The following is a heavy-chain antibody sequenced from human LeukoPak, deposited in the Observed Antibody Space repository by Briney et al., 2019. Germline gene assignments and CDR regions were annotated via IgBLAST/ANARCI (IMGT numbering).Heavy chain of an antibody. J-gene: IGHJ4*02. CDR1: GYSISSGYY. CDR3: ARETYYYDSSGSTRDY. CDR2: IYHSGST. D-gene: IGHD3-22*01. Sequence: SETLSLTCTVSGYSISSGYYWGWIRQPPGKGLEWIGSIYHSGSTYYNPSLKSRVTISVDTSKNQFSLKLSSVTAADTAVYYCARETYYYDSSGSTRDYWGQGTLVTVSS. V-gene: IGHV4-38-2*02.